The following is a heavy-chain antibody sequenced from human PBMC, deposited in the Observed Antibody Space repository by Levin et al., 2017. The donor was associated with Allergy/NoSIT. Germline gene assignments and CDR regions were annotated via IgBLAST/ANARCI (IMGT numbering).Heavy chain of an antibody. D-gene: IGHD6-19*01. CDR2: IYSDESNT. V-gene: IGHV3-74*01. J-gene: IGHJ6*02. Sequence: ETLSLTCAASGFTFNGFWMHWVRQVPGKGLVWVSRIYSDESNTAYADSVKGRFTISRDNAKNTLFLQMNSLRAEDTAVYYCARGWYYGMDVWGQGTTVTVSS. CDR3: ARGWYYGMDV. CDR1: GFTFNGFW.